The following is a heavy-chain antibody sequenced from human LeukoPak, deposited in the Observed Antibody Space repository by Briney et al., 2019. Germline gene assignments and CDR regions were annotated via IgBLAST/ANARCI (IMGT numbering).Heavy chain of an antibody. V-gene: IGHV3-21*01. J-gene: IGHJ4*02. CDR3: VKGGFRGYDYEY. D-gene: IGHD5-12*01. CDR1: GFTFSTYS. Sequence: PGGSLRLSCAASGFTFSTYSMNWLRLAPGKGLEWVSSISPNSDYKHYPDSVKGRFTISRDNAKNSLFLQMNSLRADDTAVYYCVKGGFRGYDYEYWGQGTLVTVSS. CDR2: ISPNSDYK.